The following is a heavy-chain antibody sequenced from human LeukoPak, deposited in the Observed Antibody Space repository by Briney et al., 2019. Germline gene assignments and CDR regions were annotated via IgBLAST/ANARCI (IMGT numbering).Heavy chain of an antibody. CDR3: ARDHYDTTADFGY. V-gene: IGHV1-2*02. J-gene: IGHJ4*02. D-gene: IGHD3-22*01. Sequence: ASVKVSCKASGYTFTGYYMHWVRQAPGQGLEWMGWINPNSGGTNYAQKFQGRVTMTRDTSISTAYMELSRLRSDDTAVYYCARDHYDTTADFGYWGQGTLVTVSS. CDR2: INPNSGGT. CDR1: GYTFTGYY.